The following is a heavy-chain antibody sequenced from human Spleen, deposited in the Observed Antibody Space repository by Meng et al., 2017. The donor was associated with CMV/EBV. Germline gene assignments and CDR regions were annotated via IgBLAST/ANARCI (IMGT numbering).Heavy chain of an antibody. CDR3: VRQRFLEWLPGYYFDF. V-gene: IGHV4-34*11. CDR2: IYSIGTT. CDR1: GGSFRAYY. Sequence: SETLSLTCAVYGGSFRAYYWSWIRQPPGKGLEWIGYIYSIGTTNYNPSLKSRVTISVAPSKNQFSLKVNSVTAADTAVYYCVRQRFLEWLPGYYFDFWGQGTLVTVSS. J-gene: IGHJ4*02. D-gene: IGHD3-3*01.